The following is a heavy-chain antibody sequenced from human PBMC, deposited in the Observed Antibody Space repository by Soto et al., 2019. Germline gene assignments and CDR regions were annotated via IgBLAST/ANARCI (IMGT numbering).Heavy chain of an antibody. CDR3: ARASDSPYYFDY. CDR1: GGSVSSGGYY. J-gene: IGHJ4*02. CDR2: SYYSGST. Sequence: SETLSLTCSVSGGSVSSGGYYWSWIRQRPGKGLEWIGYSYYSGSTYYNPSLKSRLTTSVDTSENQFSLKLSSVTAADTAVYYCARASDSPYYFDYWGQGTLVTVSS. V-gene: IGHV4-31*03. D-gene: IGHD3-22*01.